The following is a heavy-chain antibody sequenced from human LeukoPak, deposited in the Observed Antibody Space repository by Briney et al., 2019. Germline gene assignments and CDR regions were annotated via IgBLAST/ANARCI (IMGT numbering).Heavy chain of an antibody. CDR3: ARRVQYYFDY. V-gene: IGHV3-33*08. CDR1: GFTFSSYR. Sequence: GGSLRLSCAASGFTFSSYRMNWARQAPGKGLERVAVIWYDGSDKHYADSVQGRFTISRDNSKNSLYLQMNSLRAEDTALYYCARRVQYYFDYWGQGTLVTVSS. CDR2: IWYDGSDK. J-gene: IGHJ4*02.